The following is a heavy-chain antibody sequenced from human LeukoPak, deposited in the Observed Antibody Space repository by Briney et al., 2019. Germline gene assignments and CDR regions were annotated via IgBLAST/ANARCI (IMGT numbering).Heavy chain of an antibody. CDR1: GGSISSSSYY. CDR3: ARLRWGAPPFDY. Sequence: SETLSLTCTVSGGSISSSSYYWGWIRQPPGKGLEWIGSIYYSGSTYYNPSLKSRVTISVDTSKNQFSLKLSSVTAADTAVYYCARLRWGAPPFDYWGQGTLVTVSS. J-gene: IGHJ4*02. CDR2: IYYSGST. V-gene: IGHV4-39*01. D-gene: IGHD3-16*01.